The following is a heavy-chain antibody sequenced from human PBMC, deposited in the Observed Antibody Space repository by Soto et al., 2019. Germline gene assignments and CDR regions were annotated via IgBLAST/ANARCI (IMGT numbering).Heavy chain of an antibody. CDR3: AREGTGTAVVGTLDH. CDR1: GFTFHTYA. J-gene: IGHJ4*02. V-gene: IGHV3-23*01. D-gene: IGHD6-19*01. CDR2: ILGSGGT. Sequence: EVQLLESGGGLVQPGGSLRLSCAASGFTFHTYAMSWVRQTPGKGLEWISGILGSGGTYYADSVKGRFTISRDNSKNTLYLQMNSLRAEDTAVYYCAREGTGTAVVGTLDHWGQGTQVTVSS.